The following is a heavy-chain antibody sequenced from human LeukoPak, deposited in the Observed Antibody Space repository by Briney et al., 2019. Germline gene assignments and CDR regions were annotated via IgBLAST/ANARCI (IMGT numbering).Heavy chain of an antibody. CDR3: ARGLSSSWYYYYYGMDV. CDR1: GGSFSGYY. D-gene: IGHD6-13*01. CDR2: INHSGST. V-gene: IGHV4-34*01. Sequence: PETLSLTCAVYGGSFSGYYWSWIRQPPGKGLEWIGEINHSGSTNYNPSLKSRVTISVDTSKNQFSLKLSSVTAADTAVYYCARGLSSSWYYYYYGMDVWGQGTTVTVSS. J-gene: IGHJ6*02.